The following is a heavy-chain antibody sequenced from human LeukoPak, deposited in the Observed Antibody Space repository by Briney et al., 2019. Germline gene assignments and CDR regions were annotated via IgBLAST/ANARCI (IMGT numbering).Heavy chain of an antibody. CDR3: ARGYGSWFPFDY. D-gene: IGHD6-13*01. Sequence: SETLSLTCTVSGGFITTTSYYWGWIRQPPGKGLEWIGNIYHSGSTYYNPSLKSRVTISVDTSKNQFSLKLSSVTAADTAVYYCARGYGSWFPFDYWGQGTLVTVSS. J-gene: IGHJ4*02. V-gene: IGHV4-39*07. CDR2: IYHSGST. CDR1: GGFITTTSYY.